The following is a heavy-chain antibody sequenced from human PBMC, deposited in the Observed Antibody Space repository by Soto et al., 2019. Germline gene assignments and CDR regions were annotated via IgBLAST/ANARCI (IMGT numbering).Heavy chain of an antibody. V-gene: IGHV3-72*01. J-gene: IGHJ4*02. D-gene: IGHD3-10*01. CDR2: SKNKADSYTT. CDR3: TVWGSGNDFGAA. Sequence: EVQLVESGGGLVQPGGSLRLSCAASGFTFSDHYMDWVREAPGKGLEWVGRSKNKADSYTTEYAASVKGRFSISRDGSKNSLFLQMNSLKTEDWAVYYCTVWGSGNDFGAAWGQGILVTVSS. CDR1: GFTFSDHY.